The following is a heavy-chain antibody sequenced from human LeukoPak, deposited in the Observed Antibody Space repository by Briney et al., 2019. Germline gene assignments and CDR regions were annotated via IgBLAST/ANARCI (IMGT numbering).Heavy chain of an antibody. CDR1: GYTFTSYY. CDR2: INPSGGST. V-gene: IGHV1-46*01. J-gene: IGHJ4*02. D-gene: IGHD6-13*01. CDR3: ARDYRIAAAGTSPQPFDY. Sequence: GASVKVSCKASGYTFTSYYMHWVRQAPGQGLEWMGIINPSGGSTSYAQKFQGRVTMTRDTSTSTVYMELSSLRSEDTAVYYCARDYRIAAAGTSPQPFDYWGQGTLVTVSS.